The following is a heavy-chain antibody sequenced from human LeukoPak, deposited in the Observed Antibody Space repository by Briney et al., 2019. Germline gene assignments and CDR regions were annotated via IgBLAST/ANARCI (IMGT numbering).Heavy chain of an antibody. CDR2: ISGSGGST. CDR1: GFTFSDYN. J-gene: IGHJ4*02. V-gene: IGHV3-23*01. Sequence: PGGSLRLSCAAPGFTFSDYNMNWVRQAPGKGLEWVSAISGSGGSTYYADSVKGRFTISRDNSKNTLYLQMNSLRAEDTAVYYCAKDHYFDYWGQGTLVTVSS. CDR3: AKDHYFDY.